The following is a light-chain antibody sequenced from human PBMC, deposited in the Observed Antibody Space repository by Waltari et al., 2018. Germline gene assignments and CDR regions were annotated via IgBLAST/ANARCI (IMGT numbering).Light chain of an antibody. J-gene: IGLJ2*01. V-gene: IGLV2-11*01. CDR3: CSYAGRYTSV. CDR2: DVD. Sequence: QSALTQPRSVSGSPGQSVTLSCTGTNSDVGAYNYVSWYQHRPGKAPQLVIFDVDKRPSGVPDRFSGSKAGHTASLTISGLQADDEADYYCCSYAGRYTSVFGGGTKVTVL. CDR1: NSDVGAYNY.